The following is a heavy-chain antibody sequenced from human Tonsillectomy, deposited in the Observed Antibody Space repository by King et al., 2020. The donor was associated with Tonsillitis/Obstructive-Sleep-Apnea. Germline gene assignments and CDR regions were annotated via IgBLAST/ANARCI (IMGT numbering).Heavy chain of an antibody. CDR2: ISSSSSYT. D-gene: IGHD2-8*02. J-gene: IGHJ4*02. Sequence: VQLVQSGGGLVKPGGSLRLSCAASGFTFSDYYMSWIRQAPGKGLEWVSYISSSSSYTNYADSVKGRFTISRDNAKNSLYLQMNSLRAEDTAVYYCARVNCTGGVCYVLLPDYCGQGTLVTVSS. CDR1: GFTFSDYY. V-gene: IGHV3-11*05. CDR3: ARVNCTGGVCYVLLPDY.